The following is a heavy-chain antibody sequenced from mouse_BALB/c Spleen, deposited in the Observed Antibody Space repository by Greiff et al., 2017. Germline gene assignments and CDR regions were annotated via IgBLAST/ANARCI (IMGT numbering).Heavy chain of an antibody. D-gene: IGHD2-14*01. V-gene: IGHV2-2*02. CDR1: GFSLTSYG. Sequence: VKVVESGPGLVQPSQSLSITCTVSGFSLTSYGVHWVRQSPGKGLEWLGVIWSGGSTDYNAAFISRLSISKDNSKSQVFFKMNSLQANDTAIYYCAREGAYYRYDEGYYAMDYWGQGTSVTVSS. CDR2: IWSGGST. J-gene: IGHJ4*01. CDR3: AREGAYYRYDEGYYAMDY.